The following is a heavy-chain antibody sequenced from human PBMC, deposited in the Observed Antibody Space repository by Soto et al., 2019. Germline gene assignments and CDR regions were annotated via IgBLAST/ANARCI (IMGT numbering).Heavy chain of an antibody. V-gene: IGHV1-69*01. Sequence: QVQLVQSGAEVKKPGSSVKVSCKASGGTFSSHVFNWVRQAPGQGLEWRGRIMPIIGTANYAQKFQGRVTITADESTSTAYMELSSLRSEDTAVYYCARDLEFRDGNISHLDYWGQGTLVTVSS. D-gene: IGHD3-10*01. CDR3: ARDLEFRDGNISHLDY. CDR2: IMPIIGTA. J-gene: IGHJ4*02. CDR1: GGTFSSHV.